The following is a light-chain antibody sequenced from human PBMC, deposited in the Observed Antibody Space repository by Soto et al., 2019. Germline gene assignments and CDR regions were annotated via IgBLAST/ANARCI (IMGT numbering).Light chain of an antibody. J-gene: IGKJ4*01. V-gene: IGKV1-33*01. Sequence: DVQMTQSPSSLSASVGDRVTITCQASHDIGTYLSWYQHKPGKAPKLLIFDTSHLATGVPARFSGGGSDTYFSFTITNLQPEDFAVYYCQQFDSVPLTFGGGTHVEI. CDR2: DTS. CDR3: QQFDSVPLT. CDR1: HDIGTY.